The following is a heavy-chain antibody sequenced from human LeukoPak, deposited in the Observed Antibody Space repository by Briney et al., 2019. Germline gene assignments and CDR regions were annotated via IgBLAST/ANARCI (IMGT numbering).Heavy chain of an antibody. D-gene: IGHD3-9*01. Sequence: GGSRRLSWAASGFTFSHAYMSWVRQAPGEGLEWVGRIKSKSDGGRTDYAAPVKGRFTISRDDSKNTLYVQMNSLDTEDTAVYYCTTPSPDYGLLTGPDYWGQGPLVTVSS. CDR2: IKSKSDGGRT. CDR3: TTPSPDYGLLTGPDY. J-gene: IGHJ4*02. CDR1: GFTFSHAY. V-gene: IGHV3-15*01.